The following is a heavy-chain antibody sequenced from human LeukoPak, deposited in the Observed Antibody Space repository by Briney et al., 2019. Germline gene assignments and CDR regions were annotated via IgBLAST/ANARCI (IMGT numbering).Heavy chain of an antibody. CDR3: ARVEVAAMLSVGAFDI. V-gene: IGHV4-59*01. Sequence: PSETLSLTCTVSGGSISSYYWSWIRQPPGKGLEWIGYIYYSGSTNYNPSLKSRVTISVDTSKNQFSLKLSSVTAADTAVYYCARVEVAAMLSVGAFDIWGQRTMVTVSS. CDR2: IYYSGST. D-gene: IGHD2-15*01. CDR1: GGSISSYY. J-gene: IGHJ3*02.